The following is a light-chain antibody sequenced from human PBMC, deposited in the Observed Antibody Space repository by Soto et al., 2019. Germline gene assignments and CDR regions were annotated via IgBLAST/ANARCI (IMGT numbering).Light chain of an antibody. Sequence: EIVLTQSPGTLSLSPGERATLSCRASQSVSSSYLAWYQQKPGQAPRLLIYGASSRATGIPDRFSGSGSGTDFTLTISRLEPEDFAVYYCQQYGSSTLVTFGQGTK. CDR3: QQYGSSTLVT. J-gene: IGKJ1*01. CDR2: GAS. CDR1: QSVSSSY. V-gene: IGKV3-20*01.